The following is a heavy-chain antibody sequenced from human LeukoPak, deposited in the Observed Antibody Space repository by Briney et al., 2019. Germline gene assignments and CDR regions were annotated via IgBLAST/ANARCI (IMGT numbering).Heavy chain of an antibody. CDR2: IYPGDSDT. CDR1: GYSFTTYW. J-gene: IGHJ6*03. CDR3: ARKGSGHYEGPSKYFYYMDV. V-gene: IGHV5-51*01. Sequence: ESLKISCKASGYSFTTYWIDWVRQKPGQGLECVGIIYPGDSDTRYNPSFQSQVTISVDKSSDTAYLQWNSLKASDSAMFYCARKGSGHYEGPSKYFYYMDVWGKGTTVTVSS. D-gene: IGHD6-19*01.